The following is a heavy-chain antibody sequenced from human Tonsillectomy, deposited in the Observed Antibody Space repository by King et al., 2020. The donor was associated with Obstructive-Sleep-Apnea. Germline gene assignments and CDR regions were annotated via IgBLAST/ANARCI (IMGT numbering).Heavy chain of an antibody. V-gene: IGHV3-74*01. CDR1: GFTFSSYW. D-gene: IGHD3-16*02. Sequence: VQLVESGGGLVQPGGSLRLSCAASGFTFSSYWMHWVRQAPGKGLVWVSRINSDGSSTSYADSVKGRFTISRDNAKNTLYLQMNSLRAEDTAVYYCARCPLLMITFGGVIDTCHYYGMDVWGQGTTVTVSS. J-gene: IGHJ6*02. CDR2: INSDGSST. CDR3: ARCPLLMITFGGVIDTCHYYGMDV.